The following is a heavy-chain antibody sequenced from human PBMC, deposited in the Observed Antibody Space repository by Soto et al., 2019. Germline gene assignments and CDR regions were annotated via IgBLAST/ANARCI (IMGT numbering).Heavy chain of an antibody. CDR3: AREEYRELDH. D-gene: IGHD1-1*01. CDR2: ISTNSGHT. CDR1: GYTFTNYG. Sequence: QVQLVQSGAEVKKPGASVKVSCKASGYTFTNYGISWVRQAPGQGLEWMGWISTNSGHTDYAQNLRGRVTMTTDTSTTTAYRELRSLRSDDTAVYYCAREEYRELDHWGQGTLVTFSS. V-gene: IGHV1-18*04. J-gene: IGHJ5*02.